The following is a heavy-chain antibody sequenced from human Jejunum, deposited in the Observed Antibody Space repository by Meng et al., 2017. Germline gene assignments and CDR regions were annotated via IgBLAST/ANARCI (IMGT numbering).Heavy chain of an antibody. J-gene: IGHJ4*02. Sequence: VQLWEFGGGFVQPGGSLSLSCAASGFTFSSYGMNWVRQAPGKGLEWVSAISDGGSRTYHADSVKGRFTISRDNSKNTLYLQMNSLRAEDTAIYYCAKEIASRRPFDYWGQGTLVTVSS. CDR3: AKEIASRRPFDY. D-gene: IGHD6-6*01. CDR2: ISDGGSRT. V-gene: IGHV3-23*01. CDR1: GFTFSSYG.